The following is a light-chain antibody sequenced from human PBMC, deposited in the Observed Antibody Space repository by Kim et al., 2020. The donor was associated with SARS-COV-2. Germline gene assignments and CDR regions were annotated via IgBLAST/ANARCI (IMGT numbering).Light chain of an antibody. J-gene: IGKJ4*01. Sequence: SAPVGDRVPITCRASENNEDCFAWYQQTPGKTPKLLIYTASPLESGGPSRFSGRGSGTEFTLTISSLQPDDFATDYYQQYKTYPVTFGGGTKPEI. V-gene: IGKV1-5*03. CDR2: TAS. CDR3: QQYKTYPVT. CDR1: ENNEDC.